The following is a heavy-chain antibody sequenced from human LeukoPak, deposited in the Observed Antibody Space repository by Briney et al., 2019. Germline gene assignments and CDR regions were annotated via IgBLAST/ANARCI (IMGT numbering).Heavy chain of an antibody. CDR2: IWYDGANK. J-gene: IGHJ4*02. CDR3: AKDTSSPIFGVAYYFAS. V-gene: IGHV3-33*06. CDR1: GFTFSSYG. D-gene: IGHD3-3*01. Sequence: GRSLRLSCAASGFTFSSYGMHWVRQAPGKGLEWVADIWYDGANKYYADSVKGRFTIYRANSKNTLYLQLNSLRAEATAVYYRAKDTSSPIFGVAYYFASWGQGTLVTVSS.